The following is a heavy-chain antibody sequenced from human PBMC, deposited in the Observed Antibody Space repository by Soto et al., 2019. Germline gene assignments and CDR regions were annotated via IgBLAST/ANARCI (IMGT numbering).Heavy chain of an antibody. CDR3: ARRSSGWYFDY. D-gene: IGHD6-19*01. J-gene: IGHJ4*02. Sequence: EVQLLESGGGLVQPGGSLRLSCAASGFTFSSYAMSWVRQAPGKGLEWVSAISGSGGSTYYADSVKGRFTISRDNSKNPLYLRMNSLRAEDTAVYYRARRSSGWYFDYWGQGTLVTVSS. CDR1: GFTFSSYA. CDR2: ISGSGGST. V-gene: IGHV3-23*01.